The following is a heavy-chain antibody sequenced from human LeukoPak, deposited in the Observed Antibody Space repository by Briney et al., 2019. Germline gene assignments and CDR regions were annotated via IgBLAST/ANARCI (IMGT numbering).Heavy chain of an antibody. CDR1: GFTFSDYY. CDR3: ARVVRGGRLYDY. CDR2: ISSSSSYT. J-gene: IGHJ4*02. V-gene: IGHV3-11*05. D-gene: IGHD3-10*01. Sequence: PGGSLRLSCAASGFTFSDYYMSWIRQAPGKGLEWVSYISSSSSYTNYADSVKGRFTISRDNAKNSLYLQMNSLRAEDTAVYYCARVVRGGRLYDYWGRGTLVTVSS.